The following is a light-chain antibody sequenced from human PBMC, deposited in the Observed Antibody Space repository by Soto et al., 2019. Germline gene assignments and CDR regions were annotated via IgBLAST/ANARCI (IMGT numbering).Light chain of an antibody. J-gene: IGKJ1*01. CDR3: QQYNSYWT. Sequence: DIQMTQSPSTLSASVGDRVTITCRASQSISSWLAWYQQKPGKAPKLLIYKASSLESGVPSRFSGSGSGTEFTLTISSPQPDDFATYYCQQYNSYWTFGQGTKVE. V-gene: IGKV1-5*03. CDR2: KAS. CDR1: QSISSW.